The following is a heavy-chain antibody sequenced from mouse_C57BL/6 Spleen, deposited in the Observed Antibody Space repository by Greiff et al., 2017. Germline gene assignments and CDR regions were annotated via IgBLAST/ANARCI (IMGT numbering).Heavy chain of an antibody. J-gene: IGHJ2*01. D-gene: IGHD1-1*01. CDR3: ARKPPSYYYGNSPVDY. CDR1: GYAFSSSW. Sequence: QVQLQQSGPELVKPGASVKISCKASGYAFSSSWMNWVKQRPGKGLEWIGRIYPGDGDTNYNGKFKGKATLTADKTSSTAYMQLGSLTSEYTAVYCCARKPPSYYYGNSPVDYWGQGTTLTVSS. CDR2: IYPGDGDT. V-gene: IGHV1-82*01.